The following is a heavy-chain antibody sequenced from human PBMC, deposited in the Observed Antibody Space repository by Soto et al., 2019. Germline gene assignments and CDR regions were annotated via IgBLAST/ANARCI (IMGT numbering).Heavy chain of an antibody. CDR2: IYYSGST. J-gene: IGHJ4*02. V-gene: IGHV4-59*01. D-gene: IGHD2-15*01. CDR3: ARGVAGGNFDY. CDR1: GGSISSYY. Sequence: SETLSLTCTVSGGSISSYYWSWIRQPPGKGLEWIGYIYYSGSTNYNPSLKSRVTISVDTSKNQFSLKLSSVTAADTAVYHCARGVAGGNFDYWGQGTLVTVSS.